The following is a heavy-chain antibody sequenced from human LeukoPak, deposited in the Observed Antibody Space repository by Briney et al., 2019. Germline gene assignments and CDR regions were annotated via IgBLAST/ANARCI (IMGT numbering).Heavy chain of an antibody. V-gene: IGHV3-11*01. CDR2: ISSSGSTI. CDR1: GFTFSDYY. Sequence: NAGGSLRLSCAASGFTFSDYYMSWIRQAPGKGLEWVSYISSSGSTIYYADSVKGRFNISSDNAKNSLYLQMNSLRAEDTAVYYCAGEIAVAGSDYWGQGTLVTVSS. CDR3: AGEIAVAGSDY. J-gene: IGHJ4*02. D-gene: IGHD6-19*01.